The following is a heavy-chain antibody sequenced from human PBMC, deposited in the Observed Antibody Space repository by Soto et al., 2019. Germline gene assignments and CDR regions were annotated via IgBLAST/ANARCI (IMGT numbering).Heavy chain of an antibody. CDR2: ISSSSSYI. J-gene: IGHJ6*02. CDR1: GFTFSSYS. V-gene: IGHV3-21*01. D-gene: IGHD3-9*01. Sequence: GGSLRLSCAASGFTFSSYSMNWVRQAPGKGLEWVSSISSSSSYIYYADSVKGRFTISRDNAKNSLYLQMNSLRAEDTAVYYCARDTYYDILTGPEGVWGQGTTVTVSS. CDR3: ARDTYYDILTGPEGV.